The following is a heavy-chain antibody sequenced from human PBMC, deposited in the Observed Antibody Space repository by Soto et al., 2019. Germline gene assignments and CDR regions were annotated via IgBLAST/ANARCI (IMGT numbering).Heavy chain of an antibody. V-gene: IGHV3-15*07. CDR2: IKSKTDGGTK. CDR1: GFTFSNAW. J-gene: IGHJ6*02. Sequence: GGSLRLSCAASGFTFSNAWMNWVRQAPGKGLEWVGRIKSKTDGGTKDYAAPVKGRFTISRDDSKNTLYLQMNSLKTEDTAVYYCTTVSLIWFGEKSYYYYGMDVWGQGTTVTVSS. CDR3: TTVSLIWFGEKSYYYYGMDV. D-gene: IGHD3-10*01.